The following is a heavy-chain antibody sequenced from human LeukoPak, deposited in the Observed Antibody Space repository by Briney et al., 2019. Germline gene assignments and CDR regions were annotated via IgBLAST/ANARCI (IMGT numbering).Heavy chain of an antibody. CDR3: ARGQAGSYGRVSRYGMDV. CDR1: GYTFTGYH. J-gene: IGHJ6*02. V-gene: IGHV1-2*02. D-gene: IGHD1-26*01. Sequence: ASVKVSCKASGYTFTGYHMHWVRQAPGQGPEWMGWINPNSGGTNYAQKFQGRVTMTRDTSISTAYMELSRLRSDDTAVYYCARGQAGSYGRVSRYGMDVWGQGTTVTVSS. CDR2: INPNSGGT.